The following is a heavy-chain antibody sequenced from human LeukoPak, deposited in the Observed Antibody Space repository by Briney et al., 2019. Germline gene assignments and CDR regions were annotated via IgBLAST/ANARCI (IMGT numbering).Heavy chain of an antibody. D-gene: IGHD3-9*01. CDR2: ISGVSENT. J-gene: IGHJ4*02. CDR3: AKDHVDWGSSFDS. CDR1: GFTFSTYA. V-gene: IGHV3-23*01. Sequence: GGSLRLSCAASGFTFSTYAMSWVRQAPGKGLEWVAAISGVSENTHYADSVKGRFTISRDNSKNTLCLQVNTLRADDTAIYYCAKDHVDWGSSFDSWGQGTQVTVSS.